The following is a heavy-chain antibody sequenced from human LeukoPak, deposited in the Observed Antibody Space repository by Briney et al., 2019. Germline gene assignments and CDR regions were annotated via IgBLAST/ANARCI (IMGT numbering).Heavy chain of an antibody. J-gene: IGHJ4*02. V-gene: IGHV3-9*03. CDR2: ISWNSGSI. D-gene: IGHD2-2*01. Sequence: PGRSLRLSCAASGFTFDDYAMHWVRQAPGKGLEWVSGISWNSGSIHYADSVKGRFTISRDNAKNSLYLQMNSLRAEDMALYYCAKASSTSPDYYFDCWGQGTLVTVSS. CDR3: AKASSTSPDYYFDC. CDR1: GFTFDDYA.